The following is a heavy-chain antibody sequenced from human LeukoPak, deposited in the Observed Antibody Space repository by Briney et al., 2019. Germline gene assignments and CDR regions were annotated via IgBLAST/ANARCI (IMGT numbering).Heavy chain of an antibody. CDR1: GFTFSSYA. Sequence: PGGSLRLSCAASGFTFSSYAMSWVRQAPGKGLEWVSTISDSGGSTFYADSVKGRFTISRDNSKNTLYLQMNSLRAEDTAVYYYAKSSGMGTTTDQFQDYWGQGTLVTVSS. V-gene: IGHV3-23*01. CDR2: ISDSGGST. CDR3: AKSSGMGTTTDQFQDY. D-gene: IGHD1-26*01. J-gene: IGHJ4*02.